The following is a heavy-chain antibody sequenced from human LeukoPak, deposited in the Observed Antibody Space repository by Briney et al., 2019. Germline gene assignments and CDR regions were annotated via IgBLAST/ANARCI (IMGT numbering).Heavy chain of an antibody. Sequence: GGSLRLSCAASGFTFSDYYMSWIRQAPGKGLEWISYINNDDVYTNYADSVKGRFTISRDNAKNSLYLQMNNLRADDTAVYYCARGTAAAPLDYWGQGTLVTVSS. CDR3: ARGTAAAPLDY. CDR1: GFTFSDYY. D-gene: IGHD6-13*01. CDR2: INNDDVYT. V-gene: IGHV3-11*03. J-gene: IGHJ4*02.